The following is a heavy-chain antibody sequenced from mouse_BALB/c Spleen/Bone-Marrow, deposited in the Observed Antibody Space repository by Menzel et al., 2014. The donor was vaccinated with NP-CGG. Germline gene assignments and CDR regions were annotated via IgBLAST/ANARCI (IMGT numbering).Heavy chain of an antibody. D-gene: IGHD2-12*01. Sequence: QVVESGGGLVKPGGSLKLSCAASGFTFSSYAMSWVRQSPEKRLEWVAEISSGGSYTYYPDTVTGRFTISRDNAKNTRDLEMSSLRSEDTAMYYCAREGDDGQMDYGGKGTSVTVSS. V-gene: IGHV5-9-4*01. J-gene: IGHJ4*01. CDR3: AREGDDGQMDY. CDR2: ISSGGSYT. CDR1: GFTFSSYA.